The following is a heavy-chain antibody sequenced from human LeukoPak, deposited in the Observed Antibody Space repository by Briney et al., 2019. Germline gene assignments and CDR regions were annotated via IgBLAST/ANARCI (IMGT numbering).Heavy chain of an antibody. D-gene: IGHD1-26*01. CDR3: AKGRSKYSGSSLDI. J-gene: IGHJ3*02. CDR2: IWYDGNNK. V-gene: IGHV3-33*06. Sequence: GRSLRLSCAASGFSFSSYAMHWVRQVPGKGLEWVAVIWYDGNNKYYVDSVKGRFTISRDNSKNTVFLQMNSLRADDTAVYYCAKGRSKYSGSSLDIWGQGTMVSVSS. CDR1: GFSFSSYA.